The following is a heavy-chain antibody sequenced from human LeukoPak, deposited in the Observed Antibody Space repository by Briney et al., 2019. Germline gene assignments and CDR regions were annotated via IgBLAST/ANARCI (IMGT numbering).Heavy chain of an antibody. V-gene: IGHV4-59*01. CDR2: ISYSEST. CDR1: GGSISSYY. J-gene: IGHJ6*02. CDR3: ARDLLWFGEAPRYGMDV. Sequence: PSETLSLTCAVSGGSISSYYWNWIRQPPGKGLEWIGYISYSESTNYNPSLKSRVTISLDTSKNQFSLKLSSVTAADTAVYYCARDLLWFGEAPRYGMDVWGQGTTVTVSS. D-gene: IGHD3-10*01.